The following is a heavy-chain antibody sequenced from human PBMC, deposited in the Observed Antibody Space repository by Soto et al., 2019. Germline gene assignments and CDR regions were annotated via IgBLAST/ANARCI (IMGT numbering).Heavy chain of an antibody. D-gene: IGHD4-17*01. CDR1: GYTLTELS. CDR2: FDPEDGET. J-gene: IGHJ6*02. V-gene: IGHV1-24*01. Sequence: QVQLVQSGAEVKKPGASVKVSCKVSGYTLTELSMHWVRQAPGKGLEWMGGFDPEDGETIYAQKFQGRVTMTEDTSTDTAYMELSSLRSQDTAVYYCATPEADGHDYGGYYYGMDVWGQGTTVTVSS. CDR3: ATPEADGHDYGGYYYGMDV.